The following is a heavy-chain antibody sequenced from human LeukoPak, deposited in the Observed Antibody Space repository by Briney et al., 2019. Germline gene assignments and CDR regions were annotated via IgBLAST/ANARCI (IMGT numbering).Heavy chain of an antibody. D-gene: IGHD1-1*01. Sequence: ASVKVSCKASGYTFTSYAMHWVRQAPGQRLEWMGWINAGNGNTKYSQKFQGRVTITRDTSASTAYMELSSLRSEDTAVCYCARFERERAFDIWGQGTMVTVSS. V-gene: IGHV1-3*01. J-gene: IGHJ3*02. CDR2: INAGNGNT. CDR3: ARFERERAFDI. CDR1: GYTFTSYA.